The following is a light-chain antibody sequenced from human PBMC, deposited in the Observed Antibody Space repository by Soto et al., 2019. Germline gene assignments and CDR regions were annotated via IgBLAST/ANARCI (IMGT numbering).Light chain of an antibody. V-gene: IGLV1-51*01. CDR3: ATWDSKLSAGV. CDR2: DNS. J-gene: IGLJ2*01. Sequence: QSVLTQPPSMSAAPGQKVPISCSGSSSNIGDNFVSWYQHLPGTAPKLLIFDNSQRPSEIPDRFFGSKSGTIATLAITGPQTGDEAVYYCATWDSKLSAGVFGGGTKLTV. CDR1: SSNIGDNF.